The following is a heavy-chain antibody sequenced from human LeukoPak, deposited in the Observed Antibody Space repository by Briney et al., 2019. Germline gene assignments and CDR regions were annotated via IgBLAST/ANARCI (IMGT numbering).Heavy chain of an antibody. Sequence: GGSLRLSCAVSGCTFNNYWMRWFRQPPGKGLEWVASIGQHGSDKYHVDSVKGRFTISRDNSKNSLYLQMNSLRGEDTAVYYCARCTSSRGSDLWGQGTLVSVSS. CDR3: ARCTSSRGSDL. CDR1: GCTFNNYW. J-gene: IGHJ5*02. V-gene: IGHV3-7*01. D-gene: IGHD2-8*01. CDR2: IGQHGSDK.